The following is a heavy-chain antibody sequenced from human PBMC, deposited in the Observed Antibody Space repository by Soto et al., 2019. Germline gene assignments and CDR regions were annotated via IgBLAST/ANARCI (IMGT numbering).Heavy chain of an antibody. J-gene: IGHJ6*02. CDR3: ARDWSYAMEV. CDR2: INGDASST. Sequence: XVCIRLSCEASRFIMRDYGMDLVGQAPGEGLVWVSCINGDASSTTYADSVKGRFTISRDGAKNTVYLQMTSLRAEDTAVYFCARDWSYAMEVWAQGTRVTVSS. V-gene: IGHV3-74*01. CDR1: RFIMRDYG.